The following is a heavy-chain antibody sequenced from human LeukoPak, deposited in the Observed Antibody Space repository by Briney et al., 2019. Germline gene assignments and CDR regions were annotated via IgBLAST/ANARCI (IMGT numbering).Heavy chain of an antibody. CDR3: AKDGATGMNAFDI. D-gene: IGHD6-13*01. V-gene: IGHV3-30*02. CDR2: IRYDGSNK. CDR1: GFTFSSYG. Sequence: GGSLRLSCAASGFTFSSYGMHWVRQAPGKGLEWVAFIRYDGSNKYYADSVKGRFTISRDNSKNTLYLQMNSLRAEDTAVYYCAKDGATGMNAFDIWGQGTMVTVSS. J-gene: IGHJ3*02.